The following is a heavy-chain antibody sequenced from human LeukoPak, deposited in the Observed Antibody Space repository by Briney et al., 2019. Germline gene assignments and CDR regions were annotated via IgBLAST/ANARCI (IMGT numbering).Heavy chain of an antibody. J-gene: IGHJ4*02. V-gene: IGHV4-34*01. CDR3: ARGLGTLPPGGY. CDR1: GGSFSGYY. Sequence: SETLSLTCAVYGGSFSGYYWSWIRQPPGKGLEWIGEINHSGSTNYNPSLKSRVTISVDTSKNQFSLKLSSVTAADTAVYYCARGLGTLPPGGYWGQGTLVTVSS. CDR2: INHSGST. D-gene: IGHD4-23*01.